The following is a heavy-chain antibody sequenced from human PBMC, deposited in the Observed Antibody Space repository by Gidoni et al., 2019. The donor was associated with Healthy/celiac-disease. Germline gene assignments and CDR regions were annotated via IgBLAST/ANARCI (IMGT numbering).Heavy chain of an antibody. D-gene: IGHD6-13*01. V-gene: IGHV4-4*02. Sequence: QVQLQESGPGLVKPAGTLPLTCAVSGGSISSSNWWSWVRRPPGKGLEWIGEIYHRGSTHYNPSLKSRVTISVDKSKNQFSLKLSSVTAADTAVYYCARDLKQHHYYYGMDVWGQGTTVTVSS. CDR2: IYHRGST. CDR1: GGSISSSNW. CDR3: ARDLKQHHYYYGMDV. J-gene: IGHJ6*02.